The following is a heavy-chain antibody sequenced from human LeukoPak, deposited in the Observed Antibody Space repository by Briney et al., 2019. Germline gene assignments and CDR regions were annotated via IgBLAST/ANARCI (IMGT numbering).Heavy chain of an antibody. V-gene: IGHV2-5*02. Sequence: ESGPTLVKPTQTLTLTCTFSGFSLSTSGVGVGWIRQPPGKALEWLALIYWVDDKRYSPSLKSRLTITKDTSKNQVVLTMTNMDPVDTATYYCAHERIREGSTMVRGVITPLYYYYGMDVWGKGTTVTVSS. D-gene: IGHD3-10*01. CDR3: AHERIREGSTMVRGVITPLYYYYGMDV. J-gene: IGHJ6*04. CDR2: IYWVDDK. CDR1: GFSLSTSGVG.